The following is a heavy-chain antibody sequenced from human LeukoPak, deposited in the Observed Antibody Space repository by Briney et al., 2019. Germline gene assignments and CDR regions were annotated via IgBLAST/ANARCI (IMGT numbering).Heavy chain of an antibody. CDR3: ASQGGVLLWFGELHY. J-gene: IGHJ4*02. CDR1: GYTFTGYY. Sequence: ASVKVSCKASGYTFTGYYMHWVRQAPGQGLEWMGWINPNSGGTNYAQKFQGRVTMTRDTSISTAYMELSRQRSDDTAVYYCASQGGVLLWFGELHYWGQGTLVTVSS. CDR2: INPNSGGT. D-gene: IGHD3-10*01. V-gene: IGHV1-2*02.